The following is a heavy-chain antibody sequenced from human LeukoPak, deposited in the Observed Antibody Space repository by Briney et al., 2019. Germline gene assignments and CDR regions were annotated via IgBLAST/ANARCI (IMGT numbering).Heavy chain of an antibody. J-gene: IGHJ4*02. D-gene: IGHD4-17*01. Sequence: ASVKVSCKVSGYTLTELSMHWVRQAPGKGLEWMGGFDPEDGETIYAQKFQGRVTMTEDTSTDTAYMELSSLRSEDTAVYYCATEPLRVDDYGDYEDSYWGQGTLVTVSS. CDR2: FDPEDGET. CDR3: ATEPLRVDDYGDYEDSY. CDR1: GYTLTELS. V-gene: IGHV1-24*01.